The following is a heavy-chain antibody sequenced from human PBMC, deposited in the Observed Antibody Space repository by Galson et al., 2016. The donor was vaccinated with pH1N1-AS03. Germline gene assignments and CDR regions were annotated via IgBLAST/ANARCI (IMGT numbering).Heavy chain of an antibody. CDR2: INTDTGKP. CDR1: GYTFRRYA. CDR3: TRDGGRGYYSYYMDV. J-gene: IGHJ6*03. Sequence: SVKVSCKASGYTFRRYAMNWVRQAPGQGLEWMGWINTDTGKPTYAQGFKGRLVFSLDTSVSTTYLQINSLKAEDTAVFYCTRDGGRGYYSYYMDVWGKGTTVTVSS. V-gene: IGHV7-4-1*02. D-gene: IGHD2-15*01.